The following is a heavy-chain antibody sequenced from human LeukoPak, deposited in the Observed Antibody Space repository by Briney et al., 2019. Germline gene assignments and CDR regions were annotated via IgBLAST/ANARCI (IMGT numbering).Heavy chain of an antibody. V-gene: IGHV3-48*03. CDR1: GFTFSSYE. D-gene: IGHD3-3*01. Sequence: GESLRLSCAASGFTFSSYEMNWVRQAPGKGLEWVSYISSSGSTIYYADSVKGRLTISRDNAKNSLYLQMNSLRAEDTAVYYCARYYDFWSGYGYWGQGTLVTVSS. CDR2: ISSSGSTI. CDR3: ARYYDFWSGYGY. J-gene: IGHJ4*02.